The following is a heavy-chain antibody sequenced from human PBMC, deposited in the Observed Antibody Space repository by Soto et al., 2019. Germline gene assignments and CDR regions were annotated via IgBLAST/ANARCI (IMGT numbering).Heavy chain of an antibody. Sequence: QVQLVESGGGVVQPGRSLRLSCAASGFTFSSYGMHWVRQAPGKGLEWVAVIWYDGSNKYYADSVKGRFTISRDNSKNTRYLPMNSLRAEDTAVYYCARDSDWTTVVTQPMDYWGQGTLVTVSS. D-gene: IGHD4-17*01. CDR3: ARDSDWTTVVTQPMDY. CDR1: GFTFSSYG. V-gene: IGHV3-33*01. CDR2: IWYDGSNK. J-gene: IGHJ4*02.